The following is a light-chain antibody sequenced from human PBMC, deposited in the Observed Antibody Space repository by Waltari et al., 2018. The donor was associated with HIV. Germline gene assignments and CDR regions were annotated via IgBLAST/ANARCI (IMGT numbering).Light chain of an antibody. V-gene: IGLV1-47*03. Sequence: QSVLAQPRSVSGTPGQRVNISCSGSSSNVRNNHVYWYQQVPGVAPKLLIYRNNQRPSGVPDRFSGSKSGTSASLAISGLWTEDEAEYYCAAWDDRLSGRLFGGGTKVTVL. CDR3: AAWDDRLSGRL. J-gene: IGLJ2*01. CDR2: RNN. CDR1: SSNVRNNH.